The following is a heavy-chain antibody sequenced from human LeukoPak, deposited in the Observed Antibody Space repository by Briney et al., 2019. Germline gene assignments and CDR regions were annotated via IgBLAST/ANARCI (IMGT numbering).Heavy chain of an antibody. Sequence: SETLSLTCTVSGGSISSNYWSWIRQPPGKGLEWIGYIYYSGSTNYNPSLKSRVTISVDTSKNQFSLKLSSVTAADTAVYYCARGGSSSWYPNYWGQGTLVTVSS. CDR2: IYYSGST. V-gene: IGHV4-59*01. CDR3: ARGGSSSWYPNY. CDR1: GGSISSNY. J-gene: IGHJ4*02. D-gene: IGHD6-13*01.